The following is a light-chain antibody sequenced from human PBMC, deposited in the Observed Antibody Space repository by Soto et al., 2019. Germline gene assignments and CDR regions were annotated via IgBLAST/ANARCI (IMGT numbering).Light chain of an antibody. CDR1: TSDVGGYEY. J-gene: IGLJ3*02. V-gene: IGLV2-8*01. CDR3: SSFAGANIWV. Sequence: QPVLTQPPSASGSPGQSVTISCTGSTSDVGGYEYVSWYQQHPGKAPKLMIFEVNKRPSGVPNRFSGSKSGNTASLTVSGLQSEDEASYYCSSFAGANIWVFGGGTKLTVL. CDR2: EVN.